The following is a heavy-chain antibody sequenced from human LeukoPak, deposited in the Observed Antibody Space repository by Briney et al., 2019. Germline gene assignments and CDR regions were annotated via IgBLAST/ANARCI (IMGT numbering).Heavy chain of an antibody. CDR1: GFTFSNYG. V-gene: IGHV3-66*01. D-gene: IGHD1-1*01. CDR3: ATTGGNSAALDY. J-gene: IGHJ4*02. CDR2: LYSGAGT. Sequence: GGTLRLSCAASGFTFSNYGMNWVRQAPGKGLEWVSVLYSGAGTYYADSVKGRFTISRDKSKNMLYLRMNSLRAEDTAVYYCATTGGNSAALDYWGQGTLVTVSS.